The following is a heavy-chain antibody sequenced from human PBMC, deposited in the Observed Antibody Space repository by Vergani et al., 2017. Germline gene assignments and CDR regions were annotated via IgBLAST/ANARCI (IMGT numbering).Heavy chain of an antibody. Sequence: EVQLVESGGGLVQPGRSLRLSCAASGFTFVDYAMHWVRQAPGKGLEWVSGISWNSGSIGYADSVKGRFTSSRDNAKNSLYLQMNSLRAEDTALYYCAKDHYDFWSGYPNLSPFDLWGRGTLVTVSS. J-gene: IGHJ2*01. CDR2: ISWNSGSI. V-gene: IGHV3-9*01. D-gene: IGHD3-3*01. CDR1: GFTFVDYA. CDR3: AKDHYDFWSGYPNLSPFDL.